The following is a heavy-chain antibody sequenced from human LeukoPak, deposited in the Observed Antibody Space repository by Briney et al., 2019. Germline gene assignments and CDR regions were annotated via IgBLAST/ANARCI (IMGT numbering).Heavy chain of an antibody. J-gene: IGHJ6*03. CDR1: GGSLSDYY. D-gene: IGHD3-3*01. Sequence: SETLSLTCTVSGGSLSDYYWNWIRQPPGKGLEWIGYIYYSGSITYNPSLKSRVTMSVDTAKNQFSLKLRSVTAADTAVYYCARGDFCSKSNCYLRPMDVWGKGTTVTVSS. V-gene: IGHV4-59*01. CDR2: IYYSGSI. CDR3: ARGDFCSKSNCYLRPMDV.